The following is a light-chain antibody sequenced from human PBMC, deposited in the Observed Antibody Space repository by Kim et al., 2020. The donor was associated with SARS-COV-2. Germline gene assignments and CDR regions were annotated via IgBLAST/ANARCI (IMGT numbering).Light chain of an antibody. CDR3: QQSYSTPRT. Sequence: ASVGDRVTITCRASQSISSYLNWYQQKPGKAPKLLIYTASSLQSGVPSRFSGSGSGTDFTLTISSLQPEDFATYYCQQSYSTPRTFGQGTKVDIK. CDR2: TAS. J-gene: IGKJ1*01. CDR1: QSISSY. V-gene: IGKV1-39*01.